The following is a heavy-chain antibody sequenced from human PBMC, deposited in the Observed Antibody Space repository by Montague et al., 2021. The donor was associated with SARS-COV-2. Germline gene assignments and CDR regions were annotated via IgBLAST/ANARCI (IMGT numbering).Heavy chain of an antibody. D-gene: IGHD4-17*01. Sequence: PALVKPTQTLTLTCTFSGFSLNTSGMCVSWIRQPPGKALEWLALIDWDEDQYYSTSLKTRLTISKDTSKNQVVLTMTNMDPIDTATYYCARSYGDYRDNYCDYWGQGTLVTVSS. CDR1: GFSLNTSGMC. CDR2: IDWDEDQ. CDR3: ARSYGDYRDNYCDY. J-gene: IGHJ4*02. V-gene: IGHV2-70*01.